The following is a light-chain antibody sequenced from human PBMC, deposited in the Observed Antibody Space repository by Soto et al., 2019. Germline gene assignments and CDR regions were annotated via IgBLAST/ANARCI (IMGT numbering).Light chain of an antibody. CDR3: ASWDSSLYGVV. CDR1: SSNIGKNF. Sequence: QSVLTQPPSVSAAPGHNVALPCSGVSSNIGKNFVSWYQQVPGAAPNVLIYENDKRLSGIPDRFSGSRSGTSVTLAITGLQTGDEADYYCASWDSSLYGVVFGGGTKLTVL. CDR2: END. J-gene: IGLJ3*02. V-gene: IGLV1-51*02.